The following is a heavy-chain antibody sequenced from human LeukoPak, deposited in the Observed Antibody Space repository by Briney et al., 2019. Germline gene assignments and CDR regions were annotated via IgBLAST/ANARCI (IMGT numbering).Heavy chain of an antibody. V-gene: IGHV1-46*01. J-gene: IGHJ6*03. CDR1: GYTFTNYY. D-gene: IGHD2/OR15-2a*01. CDR2: SNPSGDST. Sequence: ASVKVSCKASGYTFTNYYIHWVRQAPGHGLEWMGISNPSGDSTNYAQKFQGRVTMTRDTSTSTVYMDLSSLRSDDTAVYYCARFSYYYYYMDVWGKGTTVTVSS. CDR3: ARFSYYYYYMDV.